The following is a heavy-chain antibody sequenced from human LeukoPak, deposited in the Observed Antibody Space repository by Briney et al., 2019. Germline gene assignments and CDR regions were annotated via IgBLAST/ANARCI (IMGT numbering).Heavy chain of an antibody. CDR1: GGSISSYY. Sequence: SETLSLTCTVSGGSISSYYLSWIRQPAGKGLEWIGRIYSRVTTYNPSLKRRVTMSADTSRNHVSLTLSSVTAADTAVYYCARDSGTTGEVKFDPWGQGTLVTVSS. CDR3: ARDSGTTGEVKFDP. V-gene: IGHV4-4*07. J-gene: IGHJ5*02. CDR2: IYSRVT. D-gene: IGHD3-10*01.